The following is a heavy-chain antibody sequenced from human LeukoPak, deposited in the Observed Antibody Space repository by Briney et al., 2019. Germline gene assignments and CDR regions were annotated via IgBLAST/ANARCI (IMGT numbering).Heavy chain of an antibody. CDR3: ARERYSSSWNGGGPYYYYGMDV. Sequence: PSETLSLTCAVYGGSFSGYYWSWIRQPPGKGLEWIGYIYYSGSTNYNPSLKSRVTISVDTSKNQFSLKLSSVTAADTAVYYCARERYSSSWNGGGPYYYYGMDVWGHGTTVTVSS. J-gene: IGHJ6*02. CDR2: IYYSGST. D-gene: IGHD6-13*01. CDR1: GGSFSGYY. V-gene: IGHV4-59*01.